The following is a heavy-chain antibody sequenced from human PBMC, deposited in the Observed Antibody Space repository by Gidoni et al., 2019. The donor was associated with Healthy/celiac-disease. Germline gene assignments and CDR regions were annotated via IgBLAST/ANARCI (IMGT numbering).Heavy chain of an antibody. CDR1: GFTFSSYG. J-gene: IGHJ4*02. Sequence: QVQLVESGGGVVQPGRSLRLSCAASGFTFSSYGMHWVRQAPGKGLEWVAVIWYDGSNKYYADSVKGRFTISRDNSKNTLYLQMNSLRAEDTAVYYCARGAGGSPSFFDYWGQGTLVTVSS. V-gene: IGHV3-33*01. CDR3: ARGAGGSPSFFDY. CDR2: IWYDGSNK. D-gene: IGHD1-26*01.